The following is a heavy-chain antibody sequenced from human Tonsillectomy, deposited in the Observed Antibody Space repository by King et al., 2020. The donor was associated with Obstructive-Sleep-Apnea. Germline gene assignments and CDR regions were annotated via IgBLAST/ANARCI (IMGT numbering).Heavy chain of an antibody. CDR3: AKEDPDENFDY. CDR2: IRFDGSVK. CDR1: GFSFSTYG. V-gene: IGHV3-30*02. D-gene: IGHD1-14*01. Sequence: VQLVESGGGVVQPGRSLRLSCAASGFSFSTYGMHWVRQAPGKGLEWVAFIRFDGSVKYYVDSVKGRFTISRDNSKNTLHLQMNSLRAEDTAVYYCAKEDPDENFDYWGQGTLVTVSS. J-gene: IGHJ4*02.